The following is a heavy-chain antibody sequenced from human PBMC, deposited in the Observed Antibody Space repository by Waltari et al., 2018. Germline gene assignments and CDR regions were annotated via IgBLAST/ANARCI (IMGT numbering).Heavy chain of an antibody. CDR1: GYTFTSYY. J-gene: IGHJ3*02. V-gene: IGHV1-46*01. CDR2: INPSGGST. CDR3: ARDSECSTSCFRAFDI. D-gene: IGHD2-2*01. Sequence: KKPGASVKVSCKASGYTFTSYYMHWVRQAPGQGLEWMGIINPSGGSTSYAQKFQGRVTMTRDTSTSTVYMELSSLRSEDTAVYYCARDSECSTSCFRAFDIWGQGTMVTVSS.